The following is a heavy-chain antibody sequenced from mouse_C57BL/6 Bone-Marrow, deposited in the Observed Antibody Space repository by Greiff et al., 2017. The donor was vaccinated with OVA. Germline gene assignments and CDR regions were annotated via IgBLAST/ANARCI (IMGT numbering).Heavy chain of an antibody. CDR2: ISDGGSYT. Sequence: EVQRVESGGGLVKPGGSLKLSCAASGFTFSSYAMSWVRQTPEKRLEWVATISDGGSYTYYPDNVKGRFTISRDNAKNNLYLQMSHLKSEDTAMYYCARGDYYYDWYFDVWGTGTTVTVSS. V-gene: IGHV5-4*01. CDR1: GFTFSSYA. CDR3: ARGDYYYDWYFDV. D-gene: IGHD2-1*01. J-gene: IGHJ1*03.